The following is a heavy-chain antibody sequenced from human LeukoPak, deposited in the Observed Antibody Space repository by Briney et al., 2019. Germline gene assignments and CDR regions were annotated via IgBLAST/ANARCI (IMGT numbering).Heavy chain of an antibody. CDR1: GYTFTGYY. CDR3: AREGLVPRNWFDP. D-gene: IGHD2-2*01. V-gene: IGHV1-2*02. J-gene: IGHJ5*02. CDR2: INPNSGGT. Sequence: ASVKISCKASGYTFTGYYMHWVRQAPGQGLEWMGWINPNSGGTNYAQKFQGRVTMTRDTSISTAYMELSRLRSDDTAVYYCAREGLVPRNWFDPWGQGTLVTVSS.